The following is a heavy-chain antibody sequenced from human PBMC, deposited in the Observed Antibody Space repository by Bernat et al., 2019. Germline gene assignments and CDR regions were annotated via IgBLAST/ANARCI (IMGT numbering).Heavy chain of an antibody. V-gene: IGHV3-74*01. D-gene: IGHD3-3*01. CDR1: GFTFSSYW. J-gene: IGHJ6*02. Sequence: EVQLVESGGGLVQPGGSLRLSCAASGFTFSSYWMHWVRQAPGKGLVWVSRINSDGSGTRYADSVKGRFTISRDNAKNTLYLQMNSLRAEDTAVYYCAREFVTIFGVNYYQYGMDVWGQGSTFTVSS. CDR3: AREFVTIFGVNYYQYGMDV. CDR2: INSDGSGT.